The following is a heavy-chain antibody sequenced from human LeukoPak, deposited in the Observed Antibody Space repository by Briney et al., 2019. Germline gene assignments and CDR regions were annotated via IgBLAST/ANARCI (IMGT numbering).Heavy chain of an antibody. CDR3: ARAGYSSSWYLAY. Sequence: PGGSLRLSCAASGFTFSSYSMNWVRQAPGKGLEWVSSISSSSSYIYYADSVKGRFTISRDNAKNSLYLQMNSLRAEDTAVYYCARAGYSSSWYLAYWGQGTLVTVSS. CDR1: GFTFSSYS. V-gene: IGHV3-21*01. D-gene: IGHD6-13*01. CDR2: ISSSSSYI. J-gene: IGHJ4*02.